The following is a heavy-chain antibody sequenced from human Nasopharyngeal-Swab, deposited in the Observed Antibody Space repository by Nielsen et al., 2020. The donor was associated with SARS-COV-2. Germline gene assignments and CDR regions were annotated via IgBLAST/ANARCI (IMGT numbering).Heavy chain of an antibody. CDR2: ISASGSST. CDR1: GSTFMSCS. V-gene: IGHV3-23*01. CDR3: AKESGSYLYYYYGMDV. J-gene: IGHJ6*01. D-gene: IGHD1-26*01. Sequence: GESLKLSCAATGSTFMSCSMSWVRQAPGKGLEWVSAISASGSSTYYADSVKGRFTISRDNSQNTLYLQMSSLRVEDTAVYYCAKESGSYLYYYYGMDVWGQGTTVTVSS.